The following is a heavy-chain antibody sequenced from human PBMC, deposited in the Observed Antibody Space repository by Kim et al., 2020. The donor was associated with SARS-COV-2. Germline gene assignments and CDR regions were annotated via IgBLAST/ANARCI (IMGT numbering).Heavy chain of an antibody. V-gene: IGHV4-34*01. CDR1: GGSFSGYY. CDR3: ARTSDYPYYYYYYGMDV. D-gene: IGHD4-17*01. J-gene: IGHJ6*02. CDR2: INHSGST. Sequence: SETLSLTCAVYGGSFSGYYWSWIRQPPGKGLEWIGEINHSGSTNYNPSLKSRVTISVDTSKNQFSLKLSSVTAADTAVYYCARTSDYPYYYYYYGMDVWGQGTTVTVSS.